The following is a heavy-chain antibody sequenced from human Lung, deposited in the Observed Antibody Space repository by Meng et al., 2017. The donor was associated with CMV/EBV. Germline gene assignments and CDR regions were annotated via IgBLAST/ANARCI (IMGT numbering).Heavy chain of an antibody. V-gene: IGHV3-11*01. D-gene: IGHD4-11*01. J-gene: IGHJ5*02. Sequence: GGSLRLXCAASGFTFSDYYMSWIRQAPRKGLEWVSHISPSGSTRYYADSVNGRFTISRDNADNSLYLQINSLRAEDTAVYYCARGAYTVTSFAEGRFAPWXQGXLVTVSS. CDR3: ARGAYTVTSFAEGRFAP. CDR1: GFTFSDYY. CDR2: ISPSGSTR.